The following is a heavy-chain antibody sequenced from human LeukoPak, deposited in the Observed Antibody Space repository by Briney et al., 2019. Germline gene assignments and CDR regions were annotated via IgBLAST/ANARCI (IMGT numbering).Heavy chain of an antibody. Sequence: SETLSLTCTVSGGSISSYYWSWIRQPPGKGLEWIGEIYHSGSTNYNPSLKSRVTISVDKSKNQFSLKLSSVTAADTAVYYCARHSGSGSGYYHYMDVWGKGTTVTISS. J-gene: IGHJ6*03. CDR1: GGSISSYY. CDR3: ARHSGSGSGYYHYMDV. CDR2: IYHSGST. D-gene: IGHD3-10*01. V-gene: IGHV4-59*08.